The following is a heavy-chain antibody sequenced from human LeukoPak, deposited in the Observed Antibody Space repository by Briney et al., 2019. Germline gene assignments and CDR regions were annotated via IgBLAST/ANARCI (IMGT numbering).Heavy chain of an antibody. V-gene: IGHV3-33*06. Sequence: PARSLRLSCAASGFTFSSYGMHWVRQAPGKGLEWVAVIWYDGSNKYYADSVKGRFTISRDNSKNTLYLQMNSLRAEDTAVYYCAKESFYSGWYLFDYWGQGTLVTVSS. CDR2: IWYDGSNK. CDR3: AKESFYSGWYLFDY. D-gene: IGHD6-19*01. CDR1: GFTFSSYG. J-gene: IGHJ4*02.